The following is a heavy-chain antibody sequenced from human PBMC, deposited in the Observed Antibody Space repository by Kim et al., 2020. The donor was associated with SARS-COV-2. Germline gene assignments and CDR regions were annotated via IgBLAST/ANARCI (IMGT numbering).Heavy chain of an antibody. CDR3: ARGRMNPQYIFGVVIYNWFDP. J-gene: IGHJ5*02. V-gene: IGHV4-34*01. CDR1: GGSFSGYY. CDR2: INHSGST. D-gene: IGHD3-3*01. Sequence: SETLSLTCAVYGGSFSGYYWSWIRQPPGKGLEWIGEINHSGSTNYNPSLKSRVTISVDTSKNQFSLKLSSVTAADTAVYYCARGRMNPQYIFGVVIYNWFDPWGQGTLVTVSS.